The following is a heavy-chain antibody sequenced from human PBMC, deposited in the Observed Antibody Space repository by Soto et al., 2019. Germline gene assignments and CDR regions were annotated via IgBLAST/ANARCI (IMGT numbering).Heavy chain of an antibody. CDR1: GFTFRSAV. D-gene: IGHD3-16*01. J-gene: IGHJ6*02. V-gene: IGHV3-23*01. CDR2: ISGSGGSA. Sequence: PGGSLRLSCAASGFTFRSAVMSWVRQAPGKGLEWVSTISGSGGSAYYADSVKARFTISSDNSKNTLYLQMTSLRGEDTAVYYCAKDLSLIYGFYYYYGMDVWGQGTTFTVSS. CDR3: AKDLSLIYGFYYYYGMDV.